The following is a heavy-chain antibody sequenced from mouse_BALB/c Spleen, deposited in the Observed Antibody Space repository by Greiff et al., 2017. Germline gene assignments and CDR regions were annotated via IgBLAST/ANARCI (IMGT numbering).Heavy chain of an antibody. CDR2: ISSGGGST. CDR3: ARHEDWVSFAY. V-gene: IGHV5-12-1*01. J-gene: IGHJ3*01. D-gene: IGHD4-1*01. CDR1: GFAFSSYD. Sequence: DVMLVESGGGLVKPGGSLKLSCAASGFAFSSYDMSWVRQTPEKRLEWVAYISSGGGSTYYPDTVKGRFTISRDNAKNTLYLQMSSLKSEDTAMYYCARHEDWVSFAYWGQGTLVTVSA.